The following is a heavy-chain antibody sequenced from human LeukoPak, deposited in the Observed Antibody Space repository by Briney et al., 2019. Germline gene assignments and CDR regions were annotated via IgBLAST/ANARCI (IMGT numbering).Heavy chain of an antibody. J-gene: IGHJ4*02. Sequence: PSETLSLTCTVYGGSISSSSYYWGWIRQPPGKGLEWIGSIYYSGSTYYNPSLKSRVTISVDTSKNQFSLKLSSVTAADTAVYYCARHNGDYRYWGQGTLVTVSS. D-gene: IGHD4-17*01. CDR1: GGSISSSSYY. V-gene: IGHV4-39*01. CDR2: IYYSGST. CDR3: ARHNGDYRY.